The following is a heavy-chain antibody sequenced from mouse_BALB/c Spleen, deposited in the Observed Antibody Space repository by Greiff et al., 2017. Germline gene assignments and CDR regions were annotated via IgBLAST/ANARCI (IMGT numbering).Heavy chain of an antibody. CDR1: GDSITSGY. CDR2: ISYSGST. V-gene: IGHV3-8*02. Sequence: EVQLQESGPSLVKPSQTLSLTCSVTGDSITSGYWNWIRKFPGNKLEYMGYISYSGSTYYNPSLKSRISITRDTSKNQYYLQLNSVTTEDTATYYCARDGYDEGAWFAYWGQGTLVTVSA. J-gene: IGHJ3*01. CDR3: ARDGYDEGAWFAY. D-gene: IGHD2-2*01.